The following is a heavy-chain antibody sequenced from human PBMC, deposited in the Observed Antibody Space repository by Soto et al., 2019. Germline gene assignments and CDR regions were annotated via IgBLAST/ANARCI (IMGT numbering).Heavy chain of an antibody. CDR1: GFTFSRCD. Sequence: PGGSLRLSCATSGFTFSRCDMNWVRQAPGKGLEWVSFISSSASYMYYADSVKGRFTISRDNSKKSLYLQMNSLRADDTAVYYCARGRDGYNYKSSYYFDYWGQGTLVTVSS. D-gene: IGHD5-12*01. CDR3: ARGRDGYNYKSSYYFDY. CDR2: ISSSASYM. V-gene: IGHV3-21*01. J-gene: IGHJ4*02.